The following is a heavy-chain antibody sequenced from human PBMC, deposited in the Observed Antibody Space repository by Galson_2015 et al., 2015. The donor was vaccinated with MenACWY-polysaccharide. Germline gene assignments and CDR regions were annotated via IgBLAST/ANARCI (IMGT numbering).Heavy chain of an antibody. J-gene: IGHJ4*02. CDR1: GFTFSAYT. V-gene: IGHV3-23*01. CDR3: VKAHETSGWNRGPGY. CDR2: ISIDGRNT. D-gene: IGHD6-19*01. Sequence: LRLSCAASGFTFSAYTMSWIRQAPGKGLEWVTVISIDGRNTYYADPVKGRITISRDNSKNTLFLQMNGLTAEDTAVYYCVKAHETSGWNRGPGYWGQGTLVTVSS.